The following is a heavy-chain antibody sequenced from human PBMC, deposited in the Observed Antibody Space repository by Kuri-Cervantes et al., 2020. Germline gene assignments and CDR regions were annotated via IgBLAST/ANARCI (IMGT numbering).Heavy chain of an antibody. Sequence: GESLTISCAASGFTFSSYAMHWVRQAPGKGLEWVAVISYDGSNKYYADSVKGRFTISRDNSKNTLFLETNSLKTEDTAVYYCARDRVGATLDYWGHGTQVTVSS. J-gene: IGHJ4*01. CDR1: GFTFSSYA. V-gene: IGHV3-30-3*01. CDR3: ARDRVGATLDY. CDR2: ISYDGSNK. D-gene: IGHD1-26*01.